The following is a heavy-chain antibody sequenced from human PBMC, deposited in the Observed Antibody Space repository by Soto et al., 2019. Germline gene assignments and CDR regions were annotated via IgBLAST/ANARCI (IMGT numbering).Heavy chain of an antibody. V-gene: IGHV4-61*01. CDR3: TRDLDY. CDR1: GVPVNSGSYY. Sequence: SETLSLTCTVSGVPVNSGSYYWSWIRQPPGKELEWIGYVYYSGSTNYNPSLKGRVTISLDTSKNQFSLQLTSVTAADTAVYHCTRDLDYWGEGTLVTVSS. J-gene: IGHJ4*02. CDR2: VYYSGST.